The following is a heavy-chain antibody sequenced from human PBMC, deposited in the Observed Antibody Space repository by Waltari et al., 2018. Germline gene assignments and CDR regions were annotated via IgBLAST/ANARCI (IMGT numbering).Heavy chain of an antibody. V-gene: IGHV3-30-3*01. J-gene: IGHJ3*02. Sequence: QVQLVESGGGLVQPGRSLRLSCAASGFTFPTYSLPWVRQPPGKGLEWVAAASFHGGTTYYAQSVKGRFTISRDNANNTLDLQMDSLTPQDTAIYYCARDRDSGSWRLSNIFDIWGQGTAVTVSS. D-gene: IGHD6-19*01. CDR3: ARDRDSGSWRLSNIFDI. CDR2: ASFHGGTT. CDR1: GFTFPTYS.